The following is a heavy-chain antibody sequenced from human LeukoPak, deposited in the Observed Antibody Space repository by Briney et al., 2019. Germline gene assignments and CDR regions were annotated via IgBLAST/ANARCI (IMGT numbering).Heavy chain of an antibody. J-gene: IGHJ4*02. D-gene: IGHD6-19*01. CDR3: ARESETSGWYDY. Sequence: GGSLTLSCAAPGFIFDNYAIHWVRQAPGKGLEWVSLISGDGGSTFYADSVRGRFTISRDNTRKSLSLQMSSLRSEDTALYYCARESETSGWYDYWGQGTLVTVSS. V-gene: IGHV3-43*02. CDR1: GFIFDNYA. CDR2: ISGDGGST.